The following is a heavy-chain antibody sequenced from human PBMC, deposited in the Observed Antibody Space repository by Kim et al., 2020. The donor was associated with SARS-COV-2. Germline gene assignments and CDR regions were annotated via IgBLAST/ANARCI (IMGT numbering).Heavy chain of an antibody. J-gene: IGHJ2*01. CDR2: IIPIFGTA. D-gene: IGHD6-19*01. CDR3: ARDGSSGWYRPTIFRVNVNWYFDL. CDR1: GGTFSSYA. V-gene: IGHV1-69*13. Sequence: SVKVSCKASGGTFSSYAISWVRQAPGQGLEWMGGIIPIFGTANYAQKFQGRVTITADESTSTAYMELSSLRSEDTAVYYCARDGSSGWYRPTIFRVNVNWYFDLWGRGTLVTVSS.